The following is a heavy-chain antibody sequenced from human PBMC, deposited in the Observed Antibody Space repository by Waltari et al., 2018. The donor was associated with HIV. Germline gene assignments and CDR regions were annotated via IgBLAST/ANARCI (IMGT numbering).Heavy chain of an antibody. CDR2: IYSGGST. CDR3: ARDRPNYYDSSGYSSVFDV. J-gene: IGHJ3*01. V-gene: IGHV3-53*01. D-gene: IGHD3-22*01. Sequence: QLVESGGGLIQPGGSLRLSCAASGFTVNSNYVNWVRQAPGKGLEWFSVIYSGGSTYYADSLKGRFTISRDNSKNTIYLQMNSLRAEDTAVYYCARDRPNYYDSSGYSSVFDVWGQGTMVTVSS. CDR1: GFTVNSNY.